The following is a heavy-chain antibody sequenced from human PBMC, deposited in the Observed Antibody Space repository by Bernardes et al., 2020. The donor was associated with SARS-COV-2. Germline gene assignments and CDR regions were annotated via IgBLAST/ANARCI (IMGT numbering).Heavy chain of an antibody. D-gene: IGHD2-2*01. CDR1: GFTFSYAW. Sequence: GGSLRLSCAASGFTFSYAWMSWVRQAPGKGLEWVGRIKSKTDGGTKDYAAPVKGRFSISRDDSNNPLYLQMRSLKTEDTAVYYCTTDPDVIVVPGGIDYSYYGMGVWGQGATVTVSS. V-gene: IGHV3-15*01. J-gene: IGHJ6*02. CDR2: IKSKTDGGTK. CDR3: TTDPDVIVVPGGIDYSYYGMGV.